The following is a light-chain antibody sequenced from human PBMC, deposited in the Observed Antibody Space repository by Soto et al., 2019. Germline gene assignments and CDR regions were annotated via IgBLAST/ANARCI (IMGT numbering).Light chain of an antibody. CDR3: FSFTTTSTHV. V-gene: IGLV2-14*01. CDR1: SSDISAYDY. CDR2: EFK. Sequence: QSVRTQPASLAGSPGQWIPISCTGTSSDISAYDYVSWLQQHPGKAPQLNSLEFKNQPQGVSTPVSGSISGNQAYLIIARLQVVDEAEYFCFSFTTTSTHVFGSGTKVTVL. J-gene: IGLJ1*01.